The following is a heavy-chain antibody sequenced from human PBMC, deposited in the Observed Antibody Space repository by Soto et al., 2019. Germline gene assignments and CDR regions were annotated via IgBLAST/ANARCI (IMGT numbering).Heavy chain of an antibody. CDR2: ITKTGRST. CDR1: GFSFSNYG. J-gene: IGHJ3*02. V-gene: IGHV3-23*01. D-gene: IGHD3-3*01. CDR3: TKDAEAYDFAFDN. Sequence: EVQLLESGGGLVQPGGSLRLSCATSGFSFSNYGMNWVRQAPGKGLEWVSGITKTGRSTFIADSVRGRFTISRDNLKNIMYLQINSLRVNDTALYYCTKDAEAYDFAFDNWGQGTMVTVTS.